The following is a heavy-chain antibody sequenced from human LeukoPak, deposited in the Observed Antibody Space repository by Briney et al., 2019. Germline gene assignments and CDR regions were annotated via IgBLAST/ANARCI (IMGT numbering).Heavy chain of an antibody. CDR2: MYVSGNT. Sequence: PSETLSLTCIVSGGSISDYYWNWIRQPAGKGLEWIGRMYVSGNTNYNPSLKSRVAMSLDTSTNQFSLQLTSVTAADTAVYYCARERSTTINTYYFDSWGQGTLVTVSS. CDR1: GGSISDYY. D-gene: IGHD4-11*01. V-gene: IGHV4-4*07. J-gene: IGHJ4*02. CDR3: ARERSTTINTYYFDS.